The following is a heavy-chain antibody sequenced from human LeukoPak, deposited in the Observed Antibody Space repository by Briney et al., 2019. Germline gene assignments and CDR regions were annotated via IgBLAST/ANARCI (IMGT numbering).Heavy chain of an antibody. Sequence: GGSLRLSCAASGFTFSSYAMHWVRQAPGKGLEWVAVISYDGSNKYYADSVKGRFTISRDNSKNTLYLQMNSLKTEDTAVYYCTTRGSGVVTREIDYWGQGTRVTVSS. J-gene: IGHJ4*02. CDR3: TTRGSGVVTREIDY. D-gene: IGHD3-3*01. CDR1: GFTFSSYA. CDR2: ISYDGSNK. V-gene: IGHV3-30-3*01.